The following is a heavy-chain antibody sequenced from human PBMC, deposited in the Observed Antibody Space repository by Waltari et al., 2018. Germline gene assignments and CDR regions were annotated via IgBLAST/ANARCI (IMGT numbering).Heavy chain of an antibody. V-gene: IGHV3-21*01. Sequence: EEQLVASGGGLVKPGGALRLSCAAAGFTFSSYSMNWVRQAPGKGLEWVSSISSSSSYIYYADSVKGRFTISRDNAKNSLYLQMNSLRAEDTAVYYCARARALEPPDYWGQGTLVTVSS. CDR1: GFTFSSYS. J-gene: IGHJ4*02. CDR2: ISSSSSYI. CDR3: ARARALEPPDY.